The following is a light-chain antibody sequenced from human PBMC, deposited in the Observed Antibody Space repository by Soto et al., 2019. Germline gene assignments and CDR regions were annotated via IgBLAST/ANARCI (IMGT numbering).Light chain of an antibody. CDR2: GAS. V-gene: IGKV3-20*01. J-gene: IGKJ1*01. CDR1: QSVSSSY. Sequence: EIELTQSPVTRSLSPGERATLSGRASQSVSSSYLAWYKQKPGQAPRLLIYGASSRATGIPDRFSGSGSGTDFTLTIRRLEPEDFAVYYCQQYGSPRTFGQGTKVDI. CDR3: QQYGSPRT.